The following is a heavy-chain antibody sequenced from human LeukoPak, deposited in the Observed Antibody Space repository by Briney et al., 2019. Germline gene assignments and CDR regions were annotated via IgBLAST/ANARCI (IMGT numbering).Heavy chain of an antibody. V-gene: IGHV1-69*13. Sequence: ASVKVSCKASGGTFSSYAISWVRQAPGQGLEWMGGIIPIFGTANYAQKFQGRVTITADESTSTAYMELRSLRSDDTAVYYCARVIITIFGVVIRYFDYWGQGTLVTVSS. J-gene: IGHJ4*02. CDR2: IIPIFGTA. CDR1: GGTFSSYA. D-gene: IGHD3-3*01. CDR3: ARVIITIFGVVIRYFDY.